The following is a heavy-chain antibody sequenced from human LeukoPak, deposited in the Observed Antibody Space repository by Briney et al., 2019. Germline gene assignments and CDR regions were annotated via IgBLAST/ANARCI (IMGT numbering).Heavy chain of an antibody. CDR2: IYYSGST. CDR1: GGSISSYY. J-gene: IGHJ4*02. V-gene: IGHV4-59*01. D-gene: IGHD3-22*01. CDR3: ARDGGFTYYDSSGFDH. Sequence: SETPSLTCTVSGGSISSYYWSWIRQPPGKGLEWIGYIYYSGSTNYNPSLKSRVTISVDTSKNQFSLKLSSVTAADTAVYYCARDGGFTYYDSSGFDHWGQGTLVTVSS.